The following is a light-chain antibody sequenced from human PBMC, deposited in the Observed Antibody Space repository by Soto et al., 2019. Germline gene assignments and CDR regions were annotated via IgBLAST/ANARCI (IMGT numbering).Light chain of an antibody. Sequence: EIVFTQSPATLSLSPGERATLSCGASQSISSSYLAWYQQKPGLAPRLLIYDASSRATGIPDRFSGSGSGTDFTLTISRLEPEDFAVYYCQQYDTSLSFGQGTRLEIK. J-gene: IGKJ5*01. CDR3: QQYDTSLS. CDR1: QSISSSY. CDR2: DAS. V-gene: IGKV3D-20*01.